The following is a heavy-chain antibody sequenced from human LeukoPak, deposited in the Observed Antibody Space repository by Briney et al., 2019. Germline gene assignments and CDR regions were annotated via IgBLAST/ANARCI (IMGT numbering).Heavy chain of an antibody. CDR1: GGPISSYY. CDR2: IYYSGST. D-gene: IGHD3-10*01. Sequence: SETLSLTCTVSGGPISSYYWSWIRQPPGMGLEWIGYIYYSGSTNYNPSLKSRVTISVDTSKNQFSLKLSSVTAADTAVYYCARAHYGSGSYYLDYWGQGTLVTVSS. V-gene: IGHV4-59*01. J-gene: IGHJ4*02. CDR3: ARAHYGSGSYYLDY.